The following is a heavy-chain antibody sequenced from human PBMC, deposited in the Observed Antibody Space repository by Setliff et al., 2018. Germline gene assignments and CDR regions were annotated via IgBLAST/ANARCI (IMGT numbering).Heavy chain of an antibody. J-gene: IGHJ4*02. Sequence: SETLSLTCTVSGGSVRGYYWSWIRQPQGKGLEWIGYMYYSGDTNYNPSLKSRVTISVDTSKNQFSLELRSVTAADTAVYYCARLPNYVWGSPVDYWGQGTLVTVSS. CDR1: GGSVRGYY. CDR3: ARLPNYVWGSPVDY. CDR2: MYYSGDT. D-gene: IGHD3-16*01. V-gene: IGHV4-59*08.